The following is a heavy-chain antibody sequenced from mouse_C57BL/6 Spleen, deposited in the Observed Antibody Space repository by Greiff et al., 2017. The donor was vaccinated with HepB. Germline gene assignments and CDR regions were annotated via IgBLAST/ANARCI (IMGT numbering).Heavy chain of an antibody. CDR3: AQEHDGYYAMDY. V-gene: IGHV1-26*01. Sequence: EVQLQQSGPELVKPGASVKISCKASGYTFTDYYMNWVKQSHGKSLEWIGDINPNNGGTSYNQKFKGKATLTVDKSSSTAYMELRSLTSEDSAVYYCAQEHDGYYAMDYWGQGTSVTVSS. CDR2: INPNNGGT. D-gene: IGHD2-3*01. CDR1: GYTFTDYY. J-gene: IGHJ4*01.